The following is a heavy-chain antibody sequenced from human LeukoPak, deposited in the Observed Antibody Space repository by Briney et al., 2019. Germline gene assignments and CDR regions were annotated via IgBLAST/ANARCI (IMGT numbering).Heavy chain of an antibody. J-gene: IGHJ4*02. CDR3: ARYVAGTDD. D-gene: IGHD1-1*01. V-gene: IGHV4-39*01. Sequence: WVRQPPGRGLEWIGSFYYSGSTQYNPSLKSRVTISVDTSKNQFSLKLRSVSAADTAVYFCARYVAGTDDWGQGTLVTVSS. CDR2: FYYSGST.